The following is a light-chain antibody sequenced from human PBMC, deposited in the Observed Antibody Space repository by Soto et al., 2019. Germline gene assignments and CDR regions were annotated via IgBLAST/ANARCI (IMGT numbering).Light chain of an antibody. V-gene: IGLV1-44*01. CDR2: SDN. CDR3: AAWDDSLNGPL. Sequence: QSVLTQPPSASGTPGQRVTISCSGSSYNVGSNFVNWYQHLPGTAPKLLIHSDNRRPSGVPDRFSGSKSGTSASLAISGLQSEDEADYYCAAWDDSLNGPLFGGGTKLTVL. CDR1: SYNVGSNF. J-gene: IGLJ2*01.